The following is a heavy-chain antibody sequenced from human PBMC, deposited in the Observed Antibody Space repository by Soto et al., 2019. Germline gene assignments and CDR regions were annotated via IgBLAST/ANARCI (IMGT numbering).Heavy chain of an antibody. D-gene: IGHD3-10*01. CDR2: VYHSGPT. J-gene: IGHJ3*02. CDR1: GGSISGSHW. V-gene: IGHV4-4*02. Sequence: PSETLSLTCVVSGGSISGSHWWSWVRQFPGMGLEWIGEVYHSGPTNYNPSFKSRVTLSADKSKNQLSLKLTSVTAADTAVYYCARASSGQLSYDAFDIWGQGTMVPVSS. CDR3: ARASSGQLSYDAFDI.